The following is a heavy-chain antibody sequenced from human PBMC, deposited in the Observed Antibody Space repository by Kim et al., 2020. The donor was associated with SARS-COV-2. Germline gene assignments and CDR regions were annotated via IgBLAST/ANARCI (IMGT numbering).Heavy chain of an antibody. V-gene: IGHV4-39*01. CDR2: IHYRGTT. J-gene: IGHJ4*02. D-gene: IGHD6-6*01. CDR3: ARRGISSSTHIDY. Sequence: SVYWDGIRQTPEQGHEWIGSIHYRGTTYYNPSLKSRVTISVDTSKNQFSQKLSSVTAADTAVYYCARRGISSSTHIDYWGQGTLVTVSS. CDR1: SVY.